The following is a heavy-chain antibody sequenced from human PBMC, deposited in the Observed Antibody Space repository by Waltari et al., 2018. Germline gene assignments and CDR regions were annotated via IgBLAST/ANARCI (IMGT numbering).Heavy chain of an antibody. CDR2: IIPIFGTA. J-gene: IGHJ4*02. D-gene: IGHD6-19*01. Sequence: QVQLVQSGAEVKKPGSSVKVSCTASGGTFSSYAISWVRPAPGQGLEWMGGIIPIFGTANYAQKFQGRVTITADKSTSTAYMELSSLRSEDTAVYYCARDSGAVAGLIFDYWGQGTLVTVSS. CDR1: GGTFSSYA. CDR3: ARDSGAVAGLIFDY. V-gene: IGHV1-69*14.